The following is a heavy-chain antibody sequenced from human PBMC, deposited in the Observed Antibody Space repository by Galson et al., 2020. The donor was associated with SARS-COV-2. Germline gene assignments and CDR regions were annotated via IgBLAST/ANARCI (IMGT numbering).Heavy chain of an antibody. J-gene: IGHJ3*01. CDR2: IYPDDSDT. Sequence: GESLKISCKGSGYTYSTSWIAWVRQMPGKGLEWMGIIYPDDSDTRYSPSFQGQVTISADNSIRTAYLQWSRLKASDTAMYYCARQKYSETWSTGDVFDLWGQGTRVTVSS. V-gene: IGHV5-51*01. D-gene: IGHD5-12*01. CDR1: GYTYSTSW. CDR3: ARQKYSETWSTGDVFDL.